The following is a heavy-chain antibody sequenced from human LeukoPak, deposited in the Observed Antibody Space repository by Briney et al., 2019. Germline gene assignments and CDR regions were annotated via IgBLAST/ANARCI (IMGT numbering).Heavy chain of an antibody. CDR2: INPNSGGT. CDR3: ARDWAYYYDSSGSLGFDY. CDR1: GYTFTGYY. Sequence: ASVKVSYKASGYTFTGYYMHWVRQAPGQGLEWMGWINPNSGGTNYAQKFQGRVTMTRDTSISTAYMELSRLRSDDTAVYYCARDWAYYYDSSGSLGFDYWGQGTLVTVSS. D-gene: IGHD3-22*01. V-gene: IGHV1-2*02. J-gene: IGHJ4*02.